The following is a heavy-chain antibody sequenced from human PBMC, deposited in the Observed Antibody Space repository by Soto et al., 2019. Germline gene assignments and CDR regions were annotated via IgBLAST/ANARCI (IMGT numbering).Heavy chain of an antibody. CDR3: ARRARPDFYYMDV. CDR1: GFTFSSYW. D-gene: IGHD6-6*01. V-gene: IGHV3-64*01. Sequence: GGSLRLSCAASGFTFSSYWMHWVRQAPGKGLEYVSGISSNGVGTYYANYVQGRFTISRDNSKNTVYLQMGSLRPEDMAVYYCARRARPDFYYMDVWGKGTTVTVSS. CDR2: ISSNGVGT. J-gene: IGHJ6*03.